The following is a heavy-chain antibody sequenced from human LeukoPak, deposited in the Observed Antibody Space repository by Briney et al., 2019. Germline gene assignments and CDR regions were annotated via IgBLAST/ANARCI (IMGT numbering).Heavy chain of an antibody. CDR2: ISSSSRTI. D-gene: IGHD3-3*01. CDR1: GFTFSSYN. Sequence: GGSLRLSCAASGFTFSSYNMNWVRQAPGKGLEWVSYISSSSRTIYYADSVKGRFTISRDNAKNSLYLQMNSLRAEDTAVYYCARDRSGDGDFWSGYYTNYFDPWGQGTLVTVSS. V-gene: IGHV3-48*01. J-gene: IGHJ5*02. CDR3: ARDRSGDGDFWSGYYTNYFDP.